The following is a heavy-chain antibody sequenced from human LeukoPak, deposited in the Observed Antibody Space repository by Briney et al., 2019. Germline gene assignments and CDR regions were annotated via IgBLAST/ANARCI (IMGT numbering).Heavy chain of an antibody. CDR3: ARASGDYDILTGYYPGGWFDP. CDR2: IYYSGST. J-gene: IGHJ5*02. CDR1: GGSISSGDYY. D-gene: IGHD3-9*01. V-gene: IGHV4-30-4*01. Sequence: TSEALSLTCTVSGGSISSGDYYWSWIRQPPGTGLEWIGYIYYSGSTYYNPSLKSRVTISVDTSKNQFSLKLSSVTAADTAVYYCARASGDYDILTGYYPGGWFDPWGQGTLVTVSS.